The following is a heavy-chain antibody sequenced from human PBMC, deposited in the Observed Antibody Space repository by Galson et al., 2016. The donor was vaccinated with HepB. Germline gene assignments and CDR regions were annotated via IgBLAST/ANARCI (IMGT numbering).Heavy chain of an antibody. CDR2: IDWEDDK. J-gene: IGHJ6*02. CDR3: ARNEAKNHYYGMDV. CDR1: GFSLSTSGMC. Sequence: PALVKPTQTLTLTCTFSGFSLSTSGMCVSWIRQPPGKALEWLALIDWEDDKYYSTSLKTRLTISKDTSKNQVVLTMTNMDPVDTATYYCARNEAKNHYYGMDVWGQGTTLTVAS. V-gene: IGHV2-70*01. D-gene: IGHD1-14*01.